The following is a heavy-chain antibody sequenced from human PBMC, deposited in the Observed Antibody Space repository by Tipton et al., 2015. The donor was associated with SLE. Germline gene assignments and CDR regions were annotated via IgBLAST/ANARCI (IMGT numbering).Heavy chain of an antibody. CDR1: GFTFSSYG. J-gene: IGHJ3*02. Sequence: GSLRLSCAASGFTFSSYGMHWVRQAPGKGLEWVSSISSSSSFIYYADSVKGRFTISRDNAKNSLYLQMNSLRAEDTAIYYCARLSISYDFWSGYSLGHAFDIWGQGTMVTVSS. D-gene: IGHD3-3*01. CDR3: ARLSISYDFWSGYSLGHAFDI. V-gene: IGHV3-21*01. CDR2: ISSSSSFI.